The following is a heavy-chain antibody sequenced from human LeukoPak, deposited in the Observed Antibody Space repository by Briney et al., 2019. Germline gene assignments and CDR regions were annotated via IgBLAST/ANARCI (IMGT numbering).Heavy chain of an antibody. D-gene: IGHD6-6*01. CDR3: ARGGYSTSSPPDY. CDR2: ISYDGSNK. Sequence: GGSLRLSCAASGFTFSSYGMHWVRQAPGKGLEWVAVISYDGSNKYYADSVKGRFTISRDNAENSLFLQMDSLRTDDTAFYYCARGGYSTSSPPDYWGQGTLVTVS. J-gene: IGHJ4*02. CDR1: GFTFSSYG. V-gene: IGHV3-30*03.